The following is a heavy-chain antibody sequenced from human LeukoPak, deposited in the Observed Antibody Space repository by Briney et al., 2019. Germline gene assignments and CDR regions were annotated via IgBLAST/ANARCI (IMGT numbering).Heavy chain of an antibody. CDR1: GFTFSSYE. CDR3: AKDGLYSNYGY. J-gene: IGHJ4*02. D-gene: IGHD4-11*01. CDR2: ISSTGSTI. Sequence: GGSLRLSCVASGFTFSSYEMNWVRQAPGKGLEWISYISSTGSTIYYADSVRGRFTISRDNSKNTLYLQMNSLRAEDTAVYYCAKDGLYSNYGYWGQGTLVTVSS. V-gene: IGHV3-48*03.